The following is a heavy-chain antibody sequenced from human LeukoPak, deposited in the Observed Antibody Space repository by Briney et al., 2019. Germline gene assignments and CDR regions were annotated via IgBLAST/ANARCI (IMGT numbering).Heavy chain of an antibody. Sequence: PSETLSLTCAVYGGSFSGYYWSWIRQPPGKGLEWIGEINHSGSTNYKPSLKSRVTISVDTSKNQFSLKLSSVTAADTAVYYCARHSGYDYYYYYYMDVWGKGTTVTVSS. J-gene: IGHJ6*03. CDR2: INHSGST. D-gene: IGHD5-12*01. CDR3: ARHSGYDYYYYYYMDV. CDR1: GGSFSGYY. V-gene: IGHV4-34*01.